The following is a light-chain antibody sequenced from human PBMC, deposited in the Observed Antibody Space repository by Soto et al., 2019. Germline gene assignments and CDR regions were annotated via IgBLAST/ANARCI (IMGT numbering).Light chain of an antibody. CDR1: SSDVGSYNL. Sequence: QFALTQPASVSGSPGQSITISCTGTSSDVGSYNLVSWYQQHPGKAPKLMIYEGTTRPSGVSNRFSGSKSGNTASLTISGLQAEDEADYYCCSYAGSSTPVVFGGGTKLTVL. CDR3: CSYAGSSTPVV. V-gene: IGLV2-23*01. CDR2: EGT. J-gene: IGLJ2*01.